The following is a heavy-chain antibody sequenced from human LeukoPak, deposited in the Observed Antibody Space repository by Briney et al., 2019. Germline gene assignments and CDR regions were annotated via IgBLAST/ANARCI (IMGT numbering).Heavy chain of an antibody. CDR3: ARRRIQLSYRFFDY. CDR2: INPNSGGT. CDR1: GYTFTGYY. D-gene: IGHD5-18*01. J-gene: IGHJ4*02. Sequence: ASVKVSCKASGYTFTGYYMHWVRQAPGQGLEWMGRINPNSGGTNYAQKFQGRVTMTRDTSISTAYMELSRLRSDDTAVYYCARRRIQLSYRFFDYWGQGTLVTVSS. V-gene: IGHV1-2*06.